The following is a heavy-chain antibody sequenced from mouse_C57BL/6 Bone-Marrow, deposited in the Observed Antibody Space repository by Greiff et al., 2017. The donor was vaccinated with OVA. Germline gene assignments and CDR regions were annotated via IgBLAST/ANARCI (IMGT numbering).Heavy chain of an antibody. V-gene: IGHV10-3*01. CDR1: GFTFTTYA. CDR3: VREGWLRRGNYFDY. J-gene: IGHJ2*01. D-gene: IGHD2-2*01. CDR2: LRSKSSNSAT. Sequence: EVQLVESGGGLVQPKGSLKLSCAASGFTFTTYAMHWVRQAPGQGLEWVARLRSKSSNSATYYADSVKYRFTISRDASQSLLYLQMNNLKTEDTAMYYGVREGWLRRGNYFDYWGQGTTLTVSS.